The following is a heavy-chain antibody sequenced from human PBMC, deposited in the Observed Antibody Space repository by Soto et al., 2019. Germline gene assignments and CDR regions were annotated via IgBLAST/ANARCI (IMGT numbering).Heavy chain of an antibody. CDR1: GGSFSGYY. CDR3: ARTMVRGVIIERSFDY. D-gene: IGHD3-10*01. V-gene: IGHV4-34*01. Sequence: SETLSLTCAVYGGSFSGYYWSWIRQPPGKGLEWIGEINHSGSTNYNPSLKSRVTISVDTSKNQFSLKLSSVTAADTAVYYCARTMVRGVIIERSFDYWGQGTLVTVSS. CDR2: INHSGST. J-gene: IGHJ4*02.